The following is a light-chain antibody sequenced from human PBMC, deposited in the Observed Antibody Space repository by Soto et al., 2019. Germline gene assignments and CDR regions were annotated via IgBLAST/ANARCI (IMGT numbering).Light chain of an antibody. J-gene: IGKJ4*01. CDR2: AAS. V-gene: IGKV1-9*01. CDR1: QGISSH. CDR3: QHLNSYPRALS. Sequence: DIQLTQSPAFLSESLGDRVTISCRASQGISSHLAWYQQKPGKAPELLIYAASTLQSGVPSRFSGSGSGTEFTLTISSLQPEDFATYFCQHLNSYPRALSFGGGTQVEIK.